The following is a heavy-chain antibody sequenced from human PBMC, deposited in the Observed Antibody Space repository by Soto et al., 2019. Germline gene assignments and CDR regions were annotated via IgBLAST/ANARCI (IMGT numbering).Heavy chain of an antibody. CDR1: GFTFSSYG. CDR3: AYGSGPLDV. D-gene: IGHD3-10*01. V-gene: IGHV3-30*03. CDR2: ISYDGSNK. Sequence: QVQLVESGGGVVQPGRSLRLSCAASGFTFSSYGMHWVRQAPGKGLEWVAVISYDGSNKYYADSVKGRFTISRDNSKNTLYLQMNSLRAEDTAVYYCAYGSGPLDVWGQGTTVTVSS. J-gene: IGHJ6*02.